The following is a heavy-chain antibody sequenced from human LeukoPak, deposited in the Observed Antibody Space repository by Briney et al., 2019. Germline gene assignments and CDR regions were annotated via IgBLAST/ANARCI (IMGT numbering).Heavy chain of an antibody. D-gene: IGHD4-17*01. CDR2: INHSGST. J-gene: IGHJ5*02. Sequence: SSETLSLTCAVYGGSFSGYYWSWIRQPPGKGLEWIGEINHSGSTNYNPSLKSRVTISVDTSKNQFSLKLSSVTAADTAVYYCARAPTTVTFNWFDPWGQGTLVTVSS. CDR3: ARAPTTVTFNWFDP. V-gene: IGHV4-34*01. CDR1: GGSFSGYY.